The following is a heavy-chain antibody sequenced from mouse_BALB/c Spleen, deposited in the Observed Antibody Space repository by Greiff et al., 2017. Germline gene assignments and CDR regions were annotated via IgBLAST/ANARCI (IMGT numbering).Heavy chain of an antibody. CDR1: GYTFTSYW. J-gene: IGHJ2*01. V-gene: IGHV1-7*01. Sequence: VQLQQSGAELAKPGASVKMSCKASGYTFTSYWMHWVKQRPGQGLEWIGYINPSTGYTEYNQKFKDKATLTADKSSSTAYMQLSSLTSDDSAVYYCARYYYAFDYWGQGTTLTVSS. CDR3: ARYYYAFDY. D-gene: IGHD1-1*01. CDR2: INPSTGYT.